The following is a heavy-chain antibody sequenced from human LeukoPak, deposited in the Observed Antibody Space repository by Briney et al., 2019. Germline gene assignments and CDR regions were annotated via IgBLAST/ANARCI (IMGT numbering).Heavy chain of an antibody. J-gene: IGHJ4*02. CDR1: GFTFSSYG. CDR2: IWYDGSNK. Sequence: PGGSLRLSCAASGFTFSSYGMHWVRQAPGKGLEWVAAIWYDGSNKYYADSVKGRFTISRDNSKNTLYLQMNSLRAEDTAVYYCAREVPAAISHRTTGSHYFDYWGQGTLVTVSS. CDR3: AREVPAAISHRTTGSHYFDY. V-gene: IGHV3-33*01. D-gene: IGHD2-2*02.